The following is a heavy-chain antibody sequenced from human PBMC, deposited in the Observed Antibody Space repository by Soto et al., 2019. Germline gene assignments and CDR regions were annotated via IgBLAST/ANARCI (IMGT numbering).Heavy chain of an antibody. CDR3: AIFRSAYYRYFQP. CDR1: GGSFSGYY. V-gene: IGHV4-34*01. Sequence: SETLSLTCAVYGGSFSGYYWTWIRQPPGKVLEWIGEINHSGSTNYNPSLQSRVTISVDTSKNHLSLKLSSVTAADTAVYYCAIFRSAYYRYFQPWGQGTLVTVSS. J-gene: IGHJ1*01. CDR2: INHSGST. D-gene: IGHD3-3*01.